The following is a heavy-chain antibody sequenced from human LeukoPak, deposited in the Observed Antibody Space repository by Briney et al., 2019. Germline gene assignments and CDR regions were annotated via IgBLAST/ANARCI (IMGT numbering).Heavy chain of an antibody. CDR1: GFIFSSYA. J-gene: IGHJ4*02. D-gene: IGHD2-21*01. CDR3: AKRRGESYYLDS. CDR2: IIGSGGST. V-gene: IGHV3-23*01. Sequence: GGSLRLSCAASGFIFSSYAMSWVRQAPGKGLEWVSAIIGSGGSTYYADSVKGRFTISRDTSKSNLYLQMNSLRAEDTAVYYCAKRRGESYYLDSWGQRTLVTVSS.